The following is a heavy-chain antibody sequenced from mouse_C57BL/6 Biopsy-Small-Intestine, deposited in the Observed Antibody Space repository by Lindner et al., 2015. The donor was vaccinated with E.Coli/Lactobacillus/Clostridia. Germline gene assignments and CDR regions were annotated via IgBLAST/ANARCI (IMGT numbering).Heavy chain of an antibody. V-gene: IGHV1-82*01. Sequence: VQLQESGPELVKPGASVKISCKASGYAFSSSWMNWVKQRPGKGLEWIGRIYPGDGSSNYNEKFKGKATLTADKSSSTAYMQLSSLTSEDSAVYFCARSYFYAMDYWGQGTSVTVSS. CDR1: GYAFSSSW. CDR2: IYPGDGSS. CDR3: ARSYFYAMDY. J-gene: IGHJ4*01. D-gene: IGHD2-10*01.